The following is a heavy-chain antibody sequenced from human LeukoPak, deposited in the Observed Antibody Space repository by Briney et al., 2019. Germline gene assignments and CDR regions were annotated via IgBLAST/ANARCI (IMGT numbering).Heavy chain of an antibody. J-gene: IGHJ4*02. CDR1: GGSFSGYY. CDR3: ARGRRGYSSSWELDY. Sequence: NPSETLSLTCAAYGGSFSGYYWSWIRQPPGKGLEWIGEINHSGSTNYNPSLKSRVTISVDTSKNQFSLKLSSVTAADTAVYYCARGRRGYSSSWELDYWGQGTLVTVSS. V-gene: IGHV4-34*01. CDR2: INHSGST. D-gene: IGHD6-13*01.